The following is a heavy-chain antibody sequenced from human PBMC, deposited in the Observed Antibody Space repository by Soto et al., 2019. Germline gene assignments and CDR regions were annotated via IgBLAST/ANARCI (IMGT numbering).Heavy chain of an antibody. D-gene: IGHD3-16*01. CDR3: ARGDVLLEVDV. J-gene: IGHJ6*02. Sequence: SETLSLTCAVSGGSISSGGYSWSWIRQPPGKGLEWIGEIYHSGSTNYNPSLKSRVTISVDTSKNQFSLKLSSVTAADTAVYYCARGDVLLEVDVWGQGTTVTVSS. CDR2: IYHSGST. V-gene: IGHV4-61*08. CDR1: GGSISSGGYS.